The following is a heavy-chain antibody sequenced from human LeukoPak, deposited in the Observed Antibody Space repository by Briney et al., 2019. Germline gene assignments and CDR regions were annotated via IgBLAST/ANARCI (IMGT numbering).Heavy chain of an antibody. CDR2: ISSSGGRT. V-gene: IGHV3-23*01. CDR3: ARDIRDIVVVPAAGEGDY. D-gene: IGHD2-2*01. J-gene: IGHJ4*02. CDR1: GFTFNSYA. Sequence: GGSLRLSCAASGFTFNSYAMGWVRQAPGKGLEWVSTISSSGGRTYYADSVKGRFTISRDDSKNTFYLQMNSLRAEDTAVYYCARDIRDIVVVPAAGEGDYWGQGTLVTVSS.